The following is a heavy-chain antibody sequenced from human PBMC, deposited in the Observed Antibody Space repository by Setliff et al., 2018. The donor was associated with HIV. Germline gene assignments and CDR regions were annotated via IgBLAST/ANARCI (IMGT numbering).Heavy chain of an antibody. CDR1: GGSMSPYY. J-gene: IGHJ3*02. CDR2: IYPTGST. D-gene: IGHD3-10*01. CDR3: ARVIMPRGGAFDI. V-gene: IGHV4-4*07. Sequence: SETLSLTCSVSGGSMSPYYWTWIRQPAGRGLEWIGRIYPTGSTIYNPSLRSRVTMSVDTSKNQFSLRLSSVTAADTAVYYCARVIMPRGGAFDIWGQGTMGTVSS.